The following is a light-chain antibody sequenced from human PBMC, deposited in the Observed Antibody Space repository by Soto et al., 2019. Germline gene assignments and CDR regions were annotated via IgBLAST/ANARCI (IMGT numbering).Light chain of an antibody. Sequence: DIQMTQSPSTLSASVGDRVTITCRASQSISSYLNWYQQKPGEVPTLLIYRASTLQSGVPSRFSGSGSGTEFTLTISSLQPEDFATYYCQQSYRLWTFGQGTKVGIK. CDR2: RAS. V-gene: IGKV1-39*01. CDR3: QQSYRLWT. J-gene: IGKJ1*01. CDR1: QSISSY.